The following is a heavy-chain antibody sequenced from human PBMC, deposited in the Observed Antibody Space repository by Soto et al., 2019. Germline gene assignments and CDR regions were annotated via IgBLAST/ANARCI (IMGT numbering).Heavy chain of an antibody. Sequence: SETLSLTCSVSGDSISRSSHYWGWIRQPPGKGLEWIGSVHISEKAYYNPSLKSRVSVLMDTSKNEFSLRLSSVTAADTAVYYCARDTYGDYVGYYDPWGQGTLVTVSS. CDR1: GDSISRSSHY. CDR2: VHISEKA. CDR3: ARDTYGDYVGYYDP. V-gene: IGHV4-39*07. J-gene: IGHJ5*02. D-gene: IGHD4-17*01.